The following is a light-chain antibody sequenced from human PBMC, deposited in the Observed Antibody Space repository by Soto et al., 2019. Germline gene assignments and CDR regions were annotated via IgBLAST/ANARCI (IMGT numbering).Light chain of an antibody. J-gene: IGKJ4*01. CDR2: DAS. CDR1: QSVDTS. CDR3: QQRTNWPPAT. V-gene: IGKV3-11*01. Sequence: EIVLTQSPATLSLSPGERATLSCRASQSVDTSLAWYQQKPGQAPRLLIYDASNRATGIPARFSGSGSGTDFTLTIRSLEPEDFAVYYCQQRTNWPPATFGGGTKVEIK.